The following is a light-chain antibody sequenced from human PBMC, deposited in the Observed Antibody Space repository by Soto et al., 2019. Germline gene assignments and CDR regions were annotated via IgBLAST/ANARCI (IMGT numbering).Light chain of an antibody. J-gene: IGKJ4*01. CDR1: QSVSSSY. Sequence: EIVLTQSPGTLSLSRGERATLFCRASQSVSSSYLAWYQQKPGQTPRLLIYGASISATGIPDRFSGSGSGTDFTLTISRLEPEDFAVYYCQQFDSSPLFGGGTKVEIK. V-gene: IGKV3-20*01. CDR3: QQFDSSPL. CDR2: GAS.